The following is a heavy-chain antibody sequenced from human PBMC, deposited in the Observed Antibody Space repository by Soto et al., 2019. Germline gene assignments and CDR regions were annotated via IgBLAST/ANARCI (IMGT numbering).Heavy chain of an antibody. CDR2: ISSSSSTI. D-gene: IGHD4-17*01. V-gene: IGHV3-48*02. CDR3: ARDDYGDYYYYYGMDV. J-gene: IGHJ6*02. CDR1: GFTFGSYS. Sequence: EVQLVESGGGLVQPGGSLRLSCAASGFTFGSYSMNWVRQAPGKGLEWVSYISSSSSTIYYADSVKGRFTISRDNAKNSLYLQMNSLRDEVTAVYYCARDDYGDYYYYYGMDVWGQGTTVTVSS.